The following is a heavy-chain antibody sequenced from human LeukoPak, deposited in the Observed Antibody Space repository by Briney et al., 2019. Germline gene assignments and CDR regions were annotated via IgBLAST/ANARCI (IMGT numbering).Heavy chain of an antibody. D-gene: IGHD2-15*01. Sequence: SETLSLTCTVSGGSISSYYWSWIRQPPGKGLEWIGYIYYSGSTNYNPSLKSRVTISVDTSENQFSLKLSSVTAADTAVYYCARGYCSGGSCYVPDNWFDPWGQGTLVTVSS. CDR2: IYYSGST. J-gene: IGHJ5*02. V-gene: IGHV4-59*01. CDR3: ARGYCSGGSCYVPDNWFDP. CDR1: GGSISSYY.